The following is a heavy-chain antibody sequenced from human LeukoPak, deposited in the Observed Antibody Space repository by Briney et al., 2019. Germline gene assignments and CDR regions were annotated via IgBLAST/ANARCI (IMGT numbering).Heavy chain of an antibody. V-gene: IGHV4-4*07. CDR2: IYTSGST. Sequence: SETLSLTCTVSGGSISSYYWSCIRQPAGKGLEWIGRIYTSGSTNYNPSLKSRVTMSVDTSKNQFSLKLSSVTAADTAVYYCAITPGYYDSSGYYLDDAFDIWGQGTMVTVSS. CDR3: AITPGYYDSSGYYLDDAFDI. D-gene: IGHD3-22*01. CDR1: GGSISSYY. J-gene: IGHJ3*02.